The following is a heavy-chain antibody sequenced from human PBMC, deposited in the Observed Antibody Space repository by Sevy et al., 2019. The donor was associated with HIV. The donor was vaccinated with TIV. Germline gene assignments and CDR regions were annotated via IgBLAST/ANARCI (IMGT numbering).Heavy chain of an antibody. CDR3: AKAELAVTGHGNYFDY. J-gene: IGHJ4*02. Sequence: GGSLRLSCAAFGFTFSSFAMSWVRQAPGKGLEWISAISGSGTSTYYADSVKGRFTISRDNSKNTLYLQMNSLRAEDTAIYYCAKAELAVTGHGNYFDYWGQGTLVTVSS. CDR2: ISGSGTST. D-gene: IGHD6-19*01. V-gene: IGHV3-23*01. CDR1: GFTFSSFA.